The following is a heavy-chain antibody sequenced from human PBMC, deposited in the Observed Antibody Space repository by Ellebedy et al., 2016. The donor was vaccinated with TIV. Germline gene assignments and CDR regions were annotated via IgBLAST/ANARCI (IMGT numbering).Heavy chain of an antibody. D-gene: IGHD2-2*01. V-gene: IGHV1-46*01. J-gene: IGHJ6*02. Sequence: AASVKVSCKASGYTFTSYYMHWVRQAPGQGLEWMGIINPSGGSTSSAQKFQGRVAMTRATSTTTVYMELRSLRSEDTAVYYCARDLSVGTRNYYFGMDVWGQGTTVTVSS. CDR3: ARDLSVGTRNYYFGMDV. CDR2: INPSGGST. CDR1: GYTFTSYY.